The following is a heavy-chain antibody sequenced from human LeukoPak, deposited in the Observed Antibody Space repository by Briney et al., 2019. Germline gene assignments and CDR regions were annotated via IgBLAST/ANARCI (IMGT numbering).Heavy chain of an antibody. D-gene: IGHD6-13*01. Sequence: GGSLRLSCAASGFTVSSNYMNWIRQAPGKGLEWVSYISSSGSTIYYADSVKGRFTISRDNAKNSLYLQMNSLRAEDTAVYYCAKEGIYYYYYMDVWGKGTTVTVSS. CDR2: ISSSGSTI. CDR1: GFTVSSNY. V-gene: IGHV3-11*04. J-gene: IGHJ6*03. CDR3: AKEGIYYYYYMDV.